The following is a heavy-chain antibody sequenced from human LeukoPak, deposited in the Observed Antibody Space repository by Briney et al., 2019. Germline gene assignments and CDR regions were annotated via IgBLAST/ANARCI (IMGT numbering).Heavy chain of an antibody. Sequence: ETLSLTCTVSGGSISSSSYYWGWIRQPPGKGLEWVANIKQDGSEKYYVDSVMGRFTISRDNAKNSLYLQMNSLRAEDTAIYYCAREKRRVRLHSFFDYWGQGTLITVSS. CDR1: GGSISSSSYY. V-gene: IGHV3-7*01. CDR3: AREKRRVRLHSFFDY. J-gene: IGHJ4*02. CDR2: IKQDGSEK. D-gene: IGHD4-11*01.